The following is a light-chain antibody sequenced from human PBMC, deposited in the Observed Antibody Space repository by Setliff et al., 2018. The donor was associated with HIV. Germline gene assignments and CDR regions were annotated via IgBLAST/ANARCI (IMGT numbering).Light chain of an antibody. CDR2: DVS. CDR3: CSYTTSSTLVI. CDR1: SSDVGGYNY. J-gene: IGLJ2*01. V-gene: IGLV2-14*01. Sequence: QSVLTQPRSVSGSPGQSVTISCTGTSSDVGGYNYVSWYQQHPGKAPKLMIYDVSDRPSGVSNRFSGSKSGNTASLTISGLQAEDEADYYCCSYTTSSTLVIFGGGTKVTVL.